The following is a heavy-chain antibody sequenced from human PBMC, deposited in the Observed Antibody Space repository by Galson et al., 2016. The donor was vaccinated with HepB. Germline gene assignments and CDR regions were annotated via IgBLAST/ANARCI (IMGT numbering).Heavy chain of an antibody. CDR2: ISYDGSNK. J-gene: IGHJ4*02. Sequence: SLRLSCAASGFTFNRYAMHWVRQAPGKGLECVAFISYDGSNKYYADSVKGRFTISRDNSKNTLYLQMNSLRAEDTAVYYCARESLQLAQPGYFDYWGQGTLVTVSS. V-gene: IGHV3-30*01. CDR1: GFTFNRYA. CDR3: ARESLQLAQPGYFDY. D-gene: IGHD6-6*01.